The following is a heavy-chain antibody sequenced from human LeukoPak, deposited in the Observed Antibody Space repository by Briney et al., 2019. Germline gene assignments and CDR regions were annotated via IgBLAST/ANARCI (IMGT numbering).Heavy chain of an antibody. V-gene: IGHV3-23*01. J-gene: IGHJ4*02. CDR3: AKESLIVVVPAAHFDY. CDR2: ISGSGGST. CDR1: RFTFTNSA. D-gene: IGHD2-2*01. Sequence: GGSLRLSCAASRFTFTNSAMSWVRQAPGKGLEWVSAISGSGGSTYYADSVKGRFTISRDNSKNTLYLQMNSLRAEDTAVYYCAKESLIVVVPAAHFDYWGQGTLVTVSS.